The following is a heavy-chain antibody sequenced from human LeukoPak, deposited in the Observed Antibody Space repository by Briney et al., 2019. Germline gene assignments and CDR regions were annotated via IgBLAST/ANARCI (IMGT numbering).Heavy chain of an antibody. V-gene: IGHV3-30-3*01. J-gene: IGHJ4*02. CDR2: ISYDGSNK. D-gene: IGHD6-13*01. CDR1: GFTFSTYA. Sequence: PGKSLRLSCAVSGFTFSTYAMHWVRQAPGKGLEWVAVISYDGSNKYYGDSVKGRFTISRDNSKSTLYLQMNSLRAEDTAVYYCAKDAWRAPWYADYWGQGTLVTVSS. CDR3: AKDAWRAPWYADY.